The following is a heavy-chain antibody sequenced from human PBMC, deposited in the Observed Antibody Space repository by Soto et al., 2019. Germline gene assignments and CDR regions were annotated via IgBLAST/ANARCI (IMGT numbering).Heavy chain of an antibody. V-gene: IGHV3-33*01. D-gene: IGHD3-10*01. CDR1: GFTFSSYG. Sequence: QVQLVESGGGVVQPGRSLRLSCAASGFTFSSYGMHWVRQAPGKGLEWVALIWYDGSNKNYADSVKGRFTISRDDSKNTLHLQMNSLRAEDTAVYYCARDAYLGSGSYAYWGQGTLVTVSS. J-gene: IGHJ4*02. CDR2: IWYDGSNK. CDR3: ARDAYLGSGSYAY.